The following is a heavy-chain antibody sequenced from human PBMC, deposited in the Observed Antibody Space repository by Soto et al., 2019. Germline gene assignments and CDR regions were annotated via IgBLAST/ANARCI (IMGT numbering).Heavy chain of an antibody. CDR3: ARGLFRAVPGEFDY. Sequence: QVQLQQSGPGLVKPSQTLSLTCAISGYSVSGDSVAWNWIRQSPSRGLEWLGRTYYRSKWYNDLGGSGKRTITHQPDTSKNPVPPQLELLPPGGKAVYFRARGLFRAVPGEFDYWGQGTLVTVSS. V-gene: IGHV6-1*01. CDR2: TYYRSKWYN. J-gene: IGHJ4*02. D-gene: IGHD6-19*01. CDR1: GYSVSGDSVA.